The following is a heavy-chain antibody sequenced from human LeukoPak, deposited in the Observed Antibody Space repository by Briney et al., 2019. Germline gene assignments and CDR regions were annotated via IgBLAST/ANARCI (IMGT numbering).Heavy chain of an antibody. CDR1: GGSFSGYY. J-gene: IGHJ4*02. Sequence: SETLSLTCAVYGGSFSGYYWSWIRQSPGKGLEWIGEINHSGSTNYNPSLKSRVTISVDTSKNQFSLKLSSVTAADTAVYYCARVAVAGADWGQGTLVTVSS. V-gene: IGHV4-34*01. CDR3: ARVAVAGAD. D-gene: IGHD6-19*01. CDR2: INHSGST.